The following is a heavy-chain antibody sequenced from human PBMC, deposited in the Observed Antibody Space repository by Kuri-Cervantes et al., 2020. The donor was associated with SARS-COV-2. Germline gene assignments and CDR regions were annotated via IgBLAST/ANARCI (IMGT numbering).Heavy chain of an antibody. V-gene: IGHV3-9*03. CDR3: AKARKGDLRPTVFDY. CDR2: ISWNSGSI. D-gene: IGHD3-3*01. CDR1: GFTFDDYA. J-gene: IGHJ4*02. Sequence: GGSLRLSCAASGFTFDDYAMHWVRQAPGKGLEWVSGISWNSGSIGYADSVKDRFTISRDNAKNSLYLQMNSMRAEDMALYYCAKARKGDLRPTVFDYWGQGTLVTVSS.